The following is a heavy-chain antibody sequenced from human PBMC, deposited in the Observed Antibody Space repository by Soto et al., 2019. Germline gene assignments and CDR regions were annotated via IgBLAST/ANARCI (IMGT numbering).Heavy chain of an antibody. V-gene: IGHV3-9*01. D-gene: IGHD6-13*01. CDR1: GFTFDDYA. J-gene: IGHJ4*02. CDR3: AKPMREPGIAAAGTGGAFDY. Sequence: PGGSLRLSCAASGFTFDDYAMHWVRQAPGKGLEWVSGISWNSGSIGYADSVKGRFTISRDNAKNSLYLQMNSLRAEDTALYYCAKPMREPGIAAAGTGGAFDYWGQGTLVTVS. CDR2: ISWNSGSI.